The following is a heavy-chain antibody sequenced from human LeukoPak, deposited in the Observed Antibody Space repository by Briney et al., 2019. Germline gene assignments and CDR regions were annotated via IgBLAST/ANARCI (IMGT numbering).Heavy chain of an antibody. D-gene: IGHD6-13*01. CDR1: GGSLSSSSYY. CDR3: ARLRYSSSFDY. J-gene: IGHJ4*02. V-gene: IGHV4-39*01. CDR2: IYYSGST. Sequence: SETLSLTCTVSGGSLSSSSYYWGWLRQPPGKGLEWIGSIYYSGSTYYNPSLKSRVTISVDTSKNQFSLKLSSVTAADTAVYYCARLRYSSSFDYWGQGTLVTVSS.